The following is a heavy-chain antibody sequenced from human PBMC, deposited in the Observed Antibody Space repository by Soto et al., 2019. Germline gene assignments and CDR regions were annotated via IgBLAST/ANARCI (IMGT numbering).Heavy chain of an antibody. CDR1: GFMFDNYA. D-gene: IGHD3-10*01. CDR2: LVRNGRTP. Sequence: GSLRLSCAASGFMFDNYAMTWARQAPGKGLEWVASLVRNGRTPEFANSVKGRFTISRDNSNNMLHLEMNSLRMEDSAVYYCARDPRWRELLLDYWGQGTLVTVSS. J-gene: IGHJ4*02. CDR3: ARDPRWRELLLDY. V-gene: IGHV3-23*01.